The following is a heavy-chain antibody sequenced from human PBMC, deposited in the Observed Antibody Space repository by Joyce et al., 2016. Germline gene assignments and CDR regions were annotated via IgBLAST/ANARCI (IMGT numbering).Heavy chain of an antibody. J-gene: IGHJ4*02. V-gene: IGHV4-31*03. Sequence: QVQLQESGPGLVKPSQTLSLTCRVSVAAVTTDAYYWLWMRQHPGEALEWIGYIHGSGSAYYTSSLESRCTIAVDTSKNHFALKLTSVTAADTAVYYCASFPRGISGSTFYFDHWGQGILVTVSS. CDR3: ASFPRGISGSTFYFDH. CDR2: IHGSGSA. D-gene: IGHD5-12*01. CDR1: VAAVTTDAYY.